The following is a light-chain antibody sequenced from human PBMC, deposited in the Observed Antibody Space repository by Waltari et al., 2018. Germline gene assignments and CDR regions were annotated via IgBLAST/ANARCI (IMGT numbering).Light chain of an antibody. V-gene: IGLV2-23*02. CDR2: EVN. Sequence: QSALTQPASVSGSPGQSITVSCTGTSSDVGSYNLVSWFQQYPDTAPKLIIFEVNKRPSGVSNRFAGSKSGNTASLTISGLQAGDEADYYCCSYAGSGIYVFGTGAKVIVL. CDR3: CSYAGSGIYV. J-gene: IGLJ1*01. CDR1: SSDVGSYNL.